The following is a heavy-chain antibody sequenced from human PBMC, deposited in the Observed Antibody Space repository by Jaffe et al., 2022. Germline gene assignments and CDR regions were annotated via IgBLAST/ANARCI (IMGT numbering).Heavy chain of an antibody. D-gene: IGHD3-16*01. V-gene: IGHV4-59*01. CDR2: IYYSGST. J-gene: IGHJ3*02. CDR1: GGSISSYY. Sequence: QVQLQESGPGLVKPSETLSLTCTVSGGSISSYYWSWIRQPPGKGLEWIGYIYYSGSTNYNPSLKSRVTISVDTSKNQFSLKLSSVTAADTAVYYCARGWEGSFGDAFDIWGQGTMVTVSS. CDR3: ARGWEGSFGDAFDI.